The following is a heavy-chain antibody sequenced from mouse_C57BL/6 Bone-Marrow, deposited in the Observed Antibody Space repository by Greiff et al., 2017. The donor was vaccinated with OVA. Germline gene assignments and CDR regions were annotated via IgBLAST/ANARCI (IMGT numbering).Heavy chain of an antibody. CDR2: IYPRSGNT. Sequence: QVQLQQSGAELARPGASVKLSCKASGYTFTSYGISWVKQRTGQGLEWIGEIYPRSGNTYYNEKFKGKATLTADKSSSTAYMELRSLTSEDSAVYFCARQAPYYGSSLYYAMDYWGQGTSVTVSS. J-gene: IGHJ4*01. D-gene: IGHD1-1*01. V-gene: IGHV1-81*01. CDR1: GYTFTSYG. CDR3: ARQAPYYGSSLYYAMDY.